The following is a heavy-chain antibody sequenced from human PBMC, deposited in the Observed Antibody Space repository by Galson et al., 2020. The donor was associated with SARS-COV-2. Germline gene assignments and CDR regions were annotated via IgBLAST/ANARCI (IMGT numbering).Heavy chain of an antibody. CDR3: AREGDYGSGPSGMDV. D-gene: IGHD3-10*01. J-gene: IGHJ6*02. CDR1: GFTFSSYG. Sequence: GESLKISCAASGFTFSSYGMHWVRQAPGKGLEWVAVIWYDGSNKYYADSVKGRFTISRDNSKNTLYLQMNSLRAEDTAVYYCAREGDYGSGPSGMDVWGQGTTVTVSS. V-gene: IGHV3-33*01. CDR2: IWYDGSNK.